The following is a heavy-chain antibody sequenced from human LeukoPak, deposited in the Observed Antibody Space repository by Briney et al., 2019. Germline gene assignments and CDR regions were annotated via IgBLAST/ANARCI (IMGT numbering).Heavy chain of an antibody. D-gene: IGHD4-17*01. J-gene: IGHJ5*02. Sequence: SETLSLTCTVSGGPISTYQWSWIRQSPGKGLEWIGYIYYTGSTNYNPSLRSRVTISLDTSKNQFSLRVNSVTAADTAVYYCARRITVTPNWFDPWGQGTLVTVSS. CDR1: GGPISTYQ. V-gene: IGHV4-59*08. CDR2: IYYTGST. CDR3: ARRITVTPNWFDP.